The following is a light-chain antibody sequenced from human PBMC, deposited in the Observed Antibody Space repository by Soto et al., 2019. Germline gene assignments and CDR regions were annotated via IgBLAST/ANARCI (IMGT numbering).Light chain of an antibody. V-gene: IGKV3D-15*01. J-gene: IGKJ4*01. CDR2: DIS. CDR3: QQYNSWPLT. CDR1: QSVSSN. Sequence: EIVMTQSPATLSVSPGERATLSCRASQSVSSNLAWYQPKPGQAPRLLIYDISTRATGIPTRFSGSGSGTEFTLTISSLQSEDFAVYYCQQYNSWPLTFGGGTKVDIK.